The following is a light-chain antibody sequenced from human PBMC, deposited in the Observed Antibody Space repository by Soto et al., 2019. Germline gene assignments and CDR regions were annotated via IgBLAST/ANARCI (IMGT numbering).Light chain of an antibody. CDR1: QTVSSY. V-gene: IGKV3-20*01. J-gene: IGKJ5*01. CDR2: GAS. Sequence: ENVLTQSPGTLFLSPGERATLSCRASQTVSSYLTWYQQRPGQAPRLLISGASRRATGIPDRFSGSGSGTDFTLTISRLEPEDFALYYSQQYGTSPITFGQGTRLEIK. CDR3: QQYGTSPIT.